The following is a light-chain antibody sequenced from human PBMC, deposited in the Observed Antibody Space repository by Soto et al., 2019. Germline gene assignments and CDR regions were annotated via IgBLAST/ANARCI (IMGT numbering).Light chain of an antibody. Sequence: QSVLTQPPSASGTPGQRVTFSCSGSSSNIGSNTVNWYQQLPGTAPKLLIYTNNQRPSGVPDRFSGSKSGTSASLAISGLQSEDEADYYCAAWDDNLNGPVFGGGTKVTVL. CDR1: SSNIGSNT. J-gene: IGLJ2*01. V-gene: IGLV1-44*01. CDR2: TNN. CDR3: AAWDDNLNGPV.